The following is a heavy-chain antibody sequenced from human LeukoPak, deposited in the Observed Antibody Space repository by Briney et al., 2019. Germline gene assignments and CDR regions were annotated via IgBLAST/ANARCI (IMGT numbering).Heavy chain of an antibody. J-gene: IGHJ4*02. Sequence: GGSLRLSCAASGFTFSSYSMNWVRQAPGKELEWVSSISSSSSYIYYADSVKGRFTISRDNAKNSLYLQMNSLRAEDSAVYYCARDPSYYYDSSGPDSDWGQGTLVTVSS. CDR2: ISSSSSYI. D-gene: IGHD3-22*01. CDR1: GFTFSSYS. CDR3: ARDPSYYYDSSGPDSD. V-gene: IGHV3-21*01.